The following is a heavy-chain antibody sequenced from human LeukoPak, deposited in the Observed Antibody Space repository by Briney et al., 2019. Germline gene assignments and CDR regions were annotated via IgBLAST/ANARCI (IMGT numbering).Heavy chain of an antibody. CDR1: GFTFSSYA. CDR3: AKEGPLRHFDWLPNHYYMDV. Sequence: GGSLRLSCAASGFTFSSYAMSWVRQAPGKGLEWVSAISGSGGSTYYADSVKGRFTISRDNSKNTLYLQMNSLRAEDTAVYYCAKEGPLRHFDWLPNHYYMDVWGKGTTVTVSS. V-gene: IGHV3-23*01. D-gene: IGHD3-9*01. CDR2: ISGSGGST. J-gene: IGHJ6*03.